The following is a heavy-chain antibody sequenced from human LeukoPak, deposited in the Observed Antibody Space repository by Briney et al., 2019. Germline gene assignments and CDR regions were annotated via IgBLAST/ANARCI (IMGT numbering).Heavy chain of an antibody. D-gene: IGHD3-22*01. J-gene: IGHJ3*02. CDR2: IYPGDSDT. V-gene: IGHV5-51*01. CDR1: GYRFTSYW. Sequence: GESLKISCKGSGYRFTSYWIGWVRQMPGKGLEWMGIIYPGDSDTRYSPSFQGQVTISADKSISTAYLQWSSLKASDTAMYYCARPSSYYYDSSGPQWDAFDIWGQGTMVTVSS. CDR3: ARPSSYYYDSSGPQWDAFDI.